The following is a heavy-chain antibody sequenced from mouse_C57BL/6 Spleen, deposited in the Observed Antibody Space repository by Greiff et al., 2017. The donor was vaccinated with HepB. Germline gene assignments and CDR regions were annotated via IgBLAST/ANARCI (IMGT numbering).Heavy chain of an antibody. CDR1: GFTFSSYT. D-gene: IGHD4-1*01. CDR3: ARLGTGKYFDY. CDR2: ISGGGGNT. J-gene: IGHJ2*01. Sequence: EVKLVESGGGLVKPGGSLKLSCAASGFTFSSYTMSWVRQTPEKRLEWVATISGGGGNTYYPDSVKGRFTISRDNAKNTLYLQMSSLRSEDTALYYCARLGTGKYFDYWGQGTTLTVSS. V-gene: IGHV5-9*01.